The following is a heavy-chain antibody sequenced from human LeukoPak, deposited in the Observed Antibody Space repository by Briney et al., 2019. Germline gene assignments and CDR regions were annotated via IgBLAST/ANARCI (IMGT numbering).Heavy chain of an antibody. CDR2: ISSSSSTI. V-gene: IGHV3-48*01. CDR3: ARYYSQWSFDY. J-gene: IGHJ4*02. Sequence: PGGSLRLSCAASGFTFSTYSMNWGRQAPGKGLEWVSDISSSSSTIYYADSVKGRFTISRDNAKNSLYPQMNSLRAEDTAVYYCARYYSQWSFDYWGQGTLVTVSS. CDR1: GFTFSTYS. D-gene: IGHD3-16*01.